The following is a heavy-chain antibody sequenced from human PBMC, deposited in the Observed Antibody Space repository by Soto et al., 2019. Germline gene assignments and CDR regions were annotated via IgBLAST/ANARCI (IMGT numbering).Heavy chain of an antibody. D-gene: IGHD3-10*01. Sequence: QITLKESGPTLVKPTQTLTLTCTFSGFSLSTSGVGVGWIRQPPGKALEWLALIYWDDDKRYSPSLKSRLTLAKDTYENQVVLTMTHMDPVDPATYYCAHRRSTVVRGVPFEYFQLWGQGTLVTVSS. V-gene: IGHV2-5*02. J-gene: IGHJ1*01. CDR3: AHRRSTVVRGVPFEYFQL. CDR2: IYWDDDK. CDR1: GFSLSTSGVG.